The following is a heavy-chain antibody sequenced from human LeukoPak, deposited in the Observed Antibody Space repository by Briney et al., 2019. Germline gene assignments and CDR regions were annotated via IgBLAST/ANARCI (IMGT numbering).Heavy chain of an antibody. CDR1: GFTFSSYG. Sequence: GGPLRLSCAASGFTFSSYGMHWVRQAPGKGLEWVAVISYDGSNKYYADSVKGRFTTSRDNSKNTLYLQMNSLRAEDTAVYYCAKDPGHSADWFDPWGQGTLVTVSS. CDR2: ISYDGSNK. V-gene: IGHV3-30*18. CDR3: AKDPGHSADWFDP. D-gene: IGHD3-9*01. J-gene: IGHJ5*02.